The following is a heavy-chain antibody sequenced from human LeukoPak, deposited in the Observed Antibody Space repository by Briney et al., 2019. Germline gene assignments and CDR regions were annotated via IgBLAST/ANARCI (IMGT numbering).Heavy chain of an antibody. V-gene: IGHV4-39*01. Sequence: SETLSLTCTVSGGSISSISNYWGWLRQPPGKGLEWIGSIYYRGITYHNPSLKSRVNISIDTSKSQFSLKLSSVTAADTDVYSCARRTGSSASAFDIWGQGTMVTVSS. J-gene: IGHJ3*02. D-gene: IGHD2-15*01. CDR2: IYYRGIT. CDR1: GGSISSISNY. CDR3: ARRTGSSASAFDI.